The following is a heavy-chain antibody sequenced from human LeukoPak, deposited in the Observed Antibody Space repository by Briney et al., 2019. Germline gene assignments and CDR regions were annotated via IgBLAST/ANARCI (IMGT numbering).Heavy chain of an antibody. V-gene: IGHV3-21*04. CDR2: ISGSSSYI. D-gene: IGHD2-21*01. CDR1: GFPFSSYF. Sequence: GGSLRLSCAASGFPFSSYFMNWVRQAPGKGLEWVSSISGSSSYIYDADSVKGRFTISRDNAKNSLYLQMNSLRAEDTALYYCARDMGETGPFDYWGQGTLVTVSS. CDR3: ARDMGETGPFDY. J-gene: IGHJ4*02.